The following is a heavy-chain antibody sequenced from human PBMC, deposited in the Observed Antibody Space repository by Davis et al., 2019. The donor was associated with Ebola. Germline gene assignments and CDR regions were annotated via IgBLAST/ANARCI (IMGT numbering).Heavy chain of an antibody. CDR3: AATSFQLRRYFDL. J-gene: IGHJ2*01. D-gene: IGHD2-2*01. Sequence: GESLKISCAASGFTFSDYYMSWIRQAPGKGLEWVSYISSSGSTIYYADSVKGRFTISRDNAKNSLFLQVNSLRAEDTAVYYCAATSFQLRRYFDLWGRGTLVTVSS. CDR2: ISSSGSTI. CDR1: GFTFSDYY. V-gene: IGHV3-11*01.